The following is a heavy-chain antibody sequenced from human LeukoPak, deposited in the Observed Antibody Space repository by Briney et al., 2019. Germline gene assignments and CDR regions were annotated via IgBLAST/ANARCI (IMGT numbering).Heavy chain of an antibody. CDR1: GFTFSSYS. D-gene: IGHD3-10*01. Sequence: PGGSLRLSCAASGFTFSSYSMNWVRQAPGKGLEWVSSISVSGGNTYYADSVKGRFTISRDNPQNTMYLQMNSLRAEDTAVYYCAKYNYYGSGSYYNDFDYWGQGTLVTVSS. CDR3: AKYNYYGSGSYYNDFDY. V-gene: IGHV3-23*01. CDR2: ISVSGGNT. J-gene: IGHJ4*02.